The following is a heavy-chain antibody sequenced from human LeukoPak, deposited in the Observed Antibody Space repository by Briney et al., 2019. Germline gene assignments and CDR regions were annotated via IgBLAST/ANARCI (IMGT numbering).Heavy chain of an antibody. V-gene: IGHV3-30*04. Sequence: GRSLRLSCAASGFTFSSYAMHWVRQAPGKGLEWVAVISYDGSNKYYADSVKGRFTISRDNSKNTLYLQMNSLRAEDTAVYYCARDTRSSSWYHLDVWGKGTTVTVSS. CDR2: ISYDGSNK. CDR1: GFTFSSYA. D-gene: IGHD6-13*01. CDR3: ARDTRSSSWYHLDV. J-gene: IGHJ6*04.